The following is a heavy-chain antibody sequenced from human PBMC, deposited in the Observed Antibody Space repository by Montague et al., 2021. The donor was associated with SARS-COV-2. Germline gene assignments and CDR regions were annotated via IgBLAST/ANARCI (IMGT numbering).Heavy chain of an antibody. CDR3: ARGGPKSADYFYFGFDV. CDR2: INQVGDT. CDR1: GGSFSGYY. Sequence: SETLSLTCAVYGGSFSGYYLRWIRQPPGKWREWIGEINQVGDTNYNPALKSRVTISVDTSKNQFSLKLSSVTAADTAVYYCARGGPKSADYFYFGFDVWGPGTPATVSS. V-gene: IGHV4-34*01. J-gene: IGHJ6*02.